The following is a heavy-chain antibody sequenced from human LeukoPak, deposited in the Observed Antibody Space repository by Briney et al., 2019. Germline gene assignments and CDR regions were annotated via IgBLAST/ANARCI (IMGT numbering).Heavy chain of an antibody. CDR1: GFTFSSYG. CDR3: TTRVSYSDY. Sequence: GGSLRLSCAASGFTFSSYGMHWVRQAPGKGLEWVAVISYDGSNKYYADSVKGRFTISRDNSKNTLYLQMNSLKTEDTAVYYCTTRVSYSDYWGQGTLVTVSS. CDR2: ISYDGSNK. D-gene: IGHD1-14*01. J-gene: IGHJ4*02. V-gene: IGHV3-30*03.